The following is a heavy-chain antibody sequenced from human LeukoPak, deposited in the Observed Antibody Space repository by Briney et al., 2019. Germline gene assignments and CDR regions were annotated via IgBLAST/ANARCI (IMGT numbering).Heavy chain of an antibody. CDR1: GGTFSGYA. J-gene: IGHJ1*01. Sequence: SVKVSCKASGGTFSGYAISWVRQDPGQGLEWMGGIIPIFGTANYAQKFQGRVTITADKSTSTAYMELSSLRSEDTAVYYCARHQRGGSRASFQHWGQGTLVTVSS. V-gene: IGHV1-69*06. CDR2: IIPIFGTA. D-gene: IGHD2-15*01. CDR3: ARHQRGGSRASFQH.